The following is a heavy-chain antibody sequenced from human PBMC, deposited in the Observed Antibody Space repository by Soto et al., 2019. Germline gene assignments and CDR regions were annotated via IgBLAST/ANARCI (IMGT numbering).Heavy chain of an antibody. Sequence: GGSLRLSCAASGFTFSSYAMSWVRQAPGKGLEWASAISGSGVSTYYADSVKGRFTISRDNSKNTLYLQMNSLRAEDTAVYYCAEEWSLRGMIHDGNAFDIWGQGPMVTV. CDR2: ISGSGVST. CDR1: GFTFSSYA. CDR3: AEEWSLRGMIHDGNAFDI. D-gene: IGHD3-22*01. J-gene: IGHJ3*02. V-gene: IGHV3-23*01.